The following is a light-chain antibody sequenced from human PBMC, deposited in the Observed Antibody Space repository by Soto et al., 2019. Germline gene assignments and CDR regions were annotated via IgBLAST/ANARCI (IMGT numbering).Light chain of an antibody. J-gene: IGLJ1*01. CDR3: CSYAGSSTPYV. V-gene: IGLV2-23*01. Sequence: QSVLTQPASVSGSPGQSITISCTGTSSDVGSYNLVSWYQQHPGKAPKLMIYEGSKRPSGVSSRFSGSKSGNTASPTISGLQAEDEADYYCCSYAGSSTPYVFGTGTRSPS. CDR2: EGS. CDR1: SSDVGSYNL.